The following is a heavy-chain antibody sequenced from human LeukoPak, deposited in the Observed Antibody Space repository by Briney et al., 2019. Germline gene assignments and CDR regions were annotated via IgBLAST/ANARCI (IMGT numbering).Heavy chain of an antibody. V-gene: IGHV4-61*02. CDR1: GGSISSGSYY. D-gene: IGHD4-17*01. J-gene: IGHJ4*02. CDR3: ARGGLFGDYVNY. Sequence: SETLSLTCTVSGGSISSGSYYWSWIRQPAGKGLEWIGRIYTSGSTNYNPSLKSRVTISVDTSKNQFSLKLSSVTAADTAVYYCARGGLFGDYVNYWGQGTLVTVSS. CDR2: IYTSGST.